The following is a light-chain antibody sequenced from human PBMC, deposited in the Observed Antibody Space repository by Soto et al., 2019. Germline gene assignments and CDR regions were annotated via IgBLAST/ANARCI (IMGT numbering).Light chain of an antibody. CDR2: DVS. CDR1: SSDVGGYNY. CDR3: NSYTSSSTLYA. J-gene: IGLJ1*01. V-gene: IGLV2-14*01. Sequence: QSAPTQPASVSGSPGQSITISCTGTSSDVGGYNYVSWYQQHPGKVPKLMIYDVSNRPSGVSNRFSGSKSGNTASLTISGLQAEDEADYYCNSYTSSSTLYAFGTGTKLTVL.